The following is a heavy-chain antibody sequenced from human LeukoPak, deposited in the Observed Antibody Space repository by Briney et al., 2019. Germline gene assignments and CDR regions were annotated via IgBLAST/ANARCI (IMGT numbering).Heavy chain of an antibody. V-gene: IGHV4-38-2*01. J-gene: IGHJ6*03. D-gene: IGHD3/OR15-3a*01. Sequence: PAETLSLMWCVSGYFVSSEYQRCLIRQAPGKGLGWIGSIYHSGSTYYNPSLKSRVTISVDTSKNQFSLNVSSVTAADTAGYYGGRRVPCLLICGMEPRDYDYSVVWGKGTTVTVSS. CDR2: IYHSGST. CDR1: GYFVSSEYQ. CDR3: GRRVPCLLICGMEPRDYDYSVV.